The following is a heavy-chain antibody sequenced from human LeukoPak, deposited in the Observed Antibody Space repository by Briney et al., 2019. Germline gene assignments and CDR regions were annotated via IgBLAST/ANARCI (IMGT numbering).Heavy chain of an antibody. V-gene: IGHV3-20*04. CDR1: GFTFDDYG. J-gene: IGHJ4*02. CDR2: INWNGGST. D-gene: IGHD4-17*01. Sequence: GGSLRLSCAASGFTFDDYGMSWVRQAPGKGLECVSGINWNGGSTGYADSVKGLFTISRDNAKNSLYLQMNSLRAEDTALYYCARGGEGYGDYSYYFDYWGQGTLVTVSS. CDR3: ARGGEGYGDYSYYFDY.